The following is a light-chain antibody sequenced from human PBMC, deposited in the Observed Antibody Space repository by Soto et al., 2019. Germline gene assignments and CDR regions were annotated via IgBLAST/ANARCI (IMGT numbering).Light chain of an antibody. Sequence: DIQMTQSPSTLSASVGDRVTITCRASQSIHTWLAWYQQKPGKAPKRLIYDSSSLQSGVPSRFSGSGSGTDFTLTISCLQSEDFATYYCQQYYSYETFGQGTKVDIK. V-gene: IGKV1-5*01. CDR1: QSIHTW. CDR3: QQYYSYET. J-gene: IGKJ1*01. CDR2: DSS.